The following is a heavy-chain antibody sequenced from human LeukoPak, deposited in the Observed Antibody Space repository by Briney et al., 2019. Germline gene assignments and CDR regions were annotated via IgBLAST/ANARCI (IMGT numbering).Heavy chain of an antibody. CDR3: ARQNTPHGNFDY. V-gene: IGHV3-13*01. D-gene: IGHD1-26*01. J-gene: IGHJ4*02. CDR1: GFTLSSYA. Sequence: GGSLRLSCAASGFTLSSYAMHWVRQPAGKGLEWVSAIGTAGDTFYPGSVKGRFAISRENAKKSLFLQMNSLRAEDTAVYYCARQNTPHGNFDYWGQGTLVTVSS. CDR2: IGTAGDT.